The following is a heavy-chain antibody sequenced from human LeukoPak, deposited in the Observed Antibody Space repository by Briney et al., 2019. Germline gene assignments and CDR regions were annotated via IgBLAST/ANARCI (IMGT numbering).Heavy chain of an antibody. CDR2: IYYSGST. Sequence: PSETLSLTCTVSGGSISSSSYYWGWIRQPPGKGLEWIGSIYYSGSTYYNPSLESRVTISVDTSKNQFSLKLSSVTAADTAVYYCARMVQGVIRGYYYYYMDVWGKGTTVTVSS. V-gene: IGHV4-39*01. CDR3: ARMVQGVIRGYYYYYMDV. J-gene: IGHJ6*03. CDR1: GGSISSSSYY. D-gene: IGHD3-10*01.